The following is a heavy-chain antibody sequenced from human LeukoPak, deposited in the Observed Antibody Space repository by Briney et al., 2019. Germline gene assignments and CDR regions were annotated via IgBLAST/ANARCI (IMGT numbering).Heavy chain of an antibody. D-gene: IGHD3-22*01. CDR2: INHSGST. J-gene: IGHJ4*02. CDR3: ARGPNIAMIVVVTFDY. Sequence: PSETLSLTCAVYGGSFSGYYWSWIRQPPGKGLEWGGEINHSGSTNYNPSLKSRVTISVDTSKNQFSLKLSSVTAADTAVYYCARGPNIAMIVVVTFDYWGQGTLVTVSS. CDR1: GGSFSGYY. V-gene: IGHV4-34*01.